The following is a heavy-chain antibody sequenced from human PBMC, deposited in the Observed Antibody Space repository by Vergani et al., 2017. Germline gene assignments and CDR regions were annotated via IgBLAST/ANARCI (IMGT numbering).Heavy chain of an antibody. J-gene: IGHJ5*02. Sequence: QEHLVESGGGVVQPGGSLRLSCVASGFTFTYYGIHWVRQAPGKGLEWVTFIWYDGTNEYYIDSVKGRFTISRDNSKNTVYLQMSGLRVDDTAIYYCARGGNGKNYLDLWGQGTLVIVSS. V-gene: IGHV3-33*01. CDR2: IWYDGTNE. CDR3: ARGGNGKNYLDL. D-gene: IGHD1-1*01. CDR1: GFTFTYYG.